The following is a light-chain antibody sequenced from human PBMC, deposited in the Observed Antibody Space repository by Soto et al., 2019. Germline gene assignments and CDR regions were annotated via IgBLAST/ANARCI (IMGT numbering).Light chain of an antibody. V-gene: IGLV1-51*01. CDR3: GTWDSSLSVVV. J-gene: IGLJ2*01. CDR1: SSNIAKHF. Sequence: QSVLTQPPSVSAAPGEKVTISCSGSSSNIAKHFVSWYLQFPRTAPKLLIYDDNKRPSGIPDRFSGSKSGTSATLAITGLQTGDEAEYYCGTWDSSLSVVVFGGGTKLTVL. CDR2: DDN.